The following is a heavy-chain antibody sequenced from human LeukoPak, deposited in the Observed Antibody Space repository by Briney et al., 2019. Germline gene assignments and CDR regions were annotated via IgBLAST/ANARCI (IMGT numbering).Heavy chain of an antibody. V-gene: IGHV4-34*01. CDR1: GGSFSGCY. CDR3: ARGPNSTLYYYYYMDV. D-gene: IGHD1-1*01. Sequence: SETLSLTCAVYGGSFSGCYWSWIRQPPGKGLEWIGEINHSGSTNYNPSLKSRVTISVDTSKNQFSLKLSSVTAADTAVYYCARGPNSTLYYYYYMDVWGKGTTVTVSS. J-gene: IGHJ6*03. CDR2: INHSGST.